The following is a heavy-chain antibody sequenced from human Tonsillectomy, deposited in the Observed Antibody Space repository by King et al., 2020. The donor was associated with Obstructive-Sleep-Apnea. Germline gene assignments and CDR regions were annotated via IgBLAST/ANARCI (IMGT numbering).Heavy chain of an antibody. CDR1: GFTFSSYA. CDR3: ARDSAYNWNDGYFDY. Sequence: VQLVESGGGVVQPGRSLRLSCAASGFTFSSYAMHWVRQAPGKGLEWVAVISYDGSNKYYADSVKGRFTISRDNSKNTVYLQMNSLRAEDTAVYYCARDSAYNWNDGYFDYWGQGTLVTVSS. J-gene: IGHJ4*02. V-gene: IGHV3-30*04. CDR2: ISYDGSNK. D-gene: IGHD1-1*01.